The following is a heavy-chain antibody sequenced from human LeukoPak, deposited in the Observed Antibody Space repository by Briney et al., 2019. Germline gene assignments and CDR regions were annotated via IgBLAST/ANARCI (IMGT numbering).Heavy chain of an antibody. CDR2: IIPILGIA. V-gene: IGHV1-69*04. CDR3: ATINCSSTSCYTGHYYYHMDV. D-gene: IGHD2-2*02. CDR1: GGTFSSYA. Sequence: SVKVSCKASGGTFSSYAISWVRQAPGQGLEWMGRIIPILGIANYAQKFQGRVTITADESTSTAYMELSSLRSEDTAVYYCATINCSSTSCYTGHYYYHMDVWGKGTTVTVSS. J-gene: IGHJ6*03.